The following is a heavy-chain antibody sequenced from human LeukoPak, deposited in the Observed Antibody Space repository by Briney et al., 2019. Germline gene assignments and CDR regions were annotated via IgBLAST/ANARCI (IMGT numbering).Heavy chain of an antibody. CDR1: GYTFTSYY. V-gene: IGHV1-18*04. Sequence: ASVKVSCKASGYTFTSYYMHWVRQAPGQGLEWMGWISAYNGKTNYAQNLQGRVTMTTDTSTSTAYVELRSLRSDDTAVYYCARGVNWNDLQHDYYYYMDVWGKGTTVTISS. CDR2: ISAYNGKT. CDR3: ARGVNWNDLQHDYYYYMDV. J-gene: IGHJ6*03. D-gene: IGHD1-20*01.